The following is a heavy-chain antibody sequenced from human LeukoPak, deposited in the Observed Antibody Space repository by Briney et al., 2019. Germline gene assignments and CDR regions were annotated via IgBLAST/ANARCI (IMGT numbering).Heavy chain of an antibody. CDR2: ISSSSSYI. V-gene: IGHV3-21*01. CDR1: GFTFSSYS. D-gene: IGHD1-26*01. Sequence: GGSLRLSCAASGFTFSSYSMNWVRQAPGKGLEWVSSISSSSSYIYYADSVKGRFTISRDNAKNSLYLQMNSLRAEDTAVYYCARERVGATPGPFDYWGQGTLVTVSS. CDR3: ARERVGATPGPFDY. J-gene: IGHJ4*02.